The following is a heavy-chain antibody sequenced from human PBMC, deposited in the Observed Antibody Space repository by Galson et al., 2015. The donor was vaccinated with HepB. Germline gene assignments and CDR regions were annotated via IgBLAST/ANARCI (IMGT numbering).Heavy chain of an antibody. Sequence: SLRLSCAASGFNVSNKYISWVRQAPGKGLEWVSSIYSGGGSYYRDSVRGRFTISRDNSKNTVSLQMSSLTPEDTAVYYCATKSDCNTSGCSGVLAFDVWGQGTGVAVSS. J-gene: IGHJ3*01. V-gene: IGHV3-66*01. CDR3: ATKSDCNTSGCSGVLAFDV. CDR2: IYSGGGS. CDR1: GFNVSNKY. D-gene: IGHD2-21*01.